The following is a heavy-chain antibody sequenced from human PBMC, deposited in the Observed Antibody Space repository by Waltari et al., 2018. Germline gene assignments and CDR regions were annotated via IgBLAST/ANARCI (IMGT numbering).Heavy chain of an antibody. CDR3: ARDPISPTDPPY. CDR2: IIPICGTA. V-gene: IGHV1-69*01. Sequence: QVQLVQSGAEVKKPGSSVKVSCKASGGTFSSYAISWVRQAPGQGLEWMGGIIPICGTANYAQKFQGRGTITADESTSTADMELSSLRSEDTAVYYCARDPISPTDPPYWGQGTLVTVSS. CDR1: GGTFSSYA. J-gene: IGHJ4*02.